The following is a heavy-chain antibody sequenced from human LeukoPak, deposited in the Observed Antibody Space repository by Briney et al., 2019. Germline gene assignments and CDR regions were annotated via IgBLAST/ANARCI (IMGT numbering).Heavy chain of an antibody. CDR1: GFTFSSYG. V-gene: IGHV3-23*01. CDR2: ISGSGGST. CDR3: AKRALYYDILTGYYIDYYYYYMDV. D-gene: IGHD3-9*01. J-gene: IGHJ6*03. Sequence: GGSLRLSCAASGFTFSSYGMSWVRQAPGKGLEWVSAISGSGGSTYYADSVKGRFTISRDNSKNTLYLQMNSLRAEDTAVYYCAKRALYYDILTGYYIDYYYYYMDVWGKGTTVTISS.